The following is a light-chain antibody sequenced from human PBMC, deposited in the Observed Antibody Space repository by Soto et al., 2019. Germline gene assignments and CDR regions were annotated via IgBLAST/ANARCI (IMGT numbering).Light chain of an antibody. V-gene: IGLV2-14*01. Sequence: QSALTQPASVSGSPGQSITISCIGTSSDVGGYTSVCWHQQHPGKVPKLIIYEVSKRPSGVSGRFSASKSGNRASLTISGLQADDEADYYCSSITSKNTWVFGGGTKVTVL. CDR3: SSITSKNTWV. CDR1: SSDVGGYTS. CDR2: EVS. J-gene: IGLJ3*02.